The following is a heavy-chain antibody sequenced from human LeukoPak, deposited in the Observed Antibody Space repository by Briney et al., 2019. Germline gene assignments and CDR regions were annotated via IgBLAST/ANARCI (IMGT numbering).Heavy chain of an antibody. J-gene: IGHJ4*02. CDR3: ARDNGDYVVDY. CDR1: GGSLSSGSYY. V-gene: IGHV4-61*02. Sequence: PSQTLSLTCTVSGGSLSSGSYYWSWIRQPAGKGLEWIGRIYTSGSTNYTPSLKSRVTISVDTSKNQFSLKLSSVTAADTAVYYCARDNGDYVVDYWGQGTLVTVSS. D-gene: IGHD4-17*01. CDR2: IYTSGST.